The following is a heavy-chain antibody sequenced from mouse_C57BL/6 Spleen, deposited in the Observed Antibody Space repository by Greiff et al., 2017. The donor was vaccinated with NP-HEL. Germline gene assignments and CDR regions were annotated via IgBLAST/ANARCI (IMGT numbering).Heavy chain of an antibody. J-gene: IGHJ2*01. CDR1: GYTFTDYY. V-gene: IGHV1-26*01. Sequence: EVQLQQSGPELVKPGASVKISCKASGYTFTDYYMNWVKQSHGKSLEWIGDINPNNGGTSYNQKFKGKATLTVDKSSSTAYMELRSLTSEDSAVYYCARGEDYYYGRNFDYWGQGTTLTVSS. CDR3: ARGEDYYYGRNFDY. D-gene: IGHD1-1*01. CDR2: INPNNGGT.